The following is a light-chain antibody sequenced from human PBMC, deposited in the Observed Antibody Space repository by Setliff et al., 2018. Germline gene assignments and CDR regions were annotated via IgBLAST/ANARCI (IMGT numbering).Light chain of an antibody. Sequence: QSALAQPASVSGSPGQSITISCTGTSSDVGGYDYVSWYQQHPGKAPKLMISDVSKRPSGVSNRFSGSKSGNTASLTISGLQAEDEADYYCSSYKNTNKNVFGTGTKVTVL. CDR2: DVS. CDR3: SSYKNTNKNV. CDR1: SSDVGGYDY. J-gene: IGLJ1*01. V-gene: IGLV2-14*01.